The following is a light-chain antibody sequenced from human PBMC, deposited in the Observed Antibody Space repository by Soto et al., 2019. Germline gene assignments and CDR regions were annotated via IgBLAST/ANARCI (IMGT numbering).Light chain of an antibody. J-gene: IGLJ1*01. CDR1: SSDVGGYNY. Sequence: QSVLTQPASVSGSPGQSITISCTGASSDVGGYNYVSWYQQHPGKAPKLMIYEVSNRPSGVSSRFSGSKSGNTASLTISGLQSEDEADYYCSSYTDSRTYVLGTGTKVTVL. CDR3: SSYTDSRTYV. V-gene: IGLV2-14*01. CDR2: EVS.